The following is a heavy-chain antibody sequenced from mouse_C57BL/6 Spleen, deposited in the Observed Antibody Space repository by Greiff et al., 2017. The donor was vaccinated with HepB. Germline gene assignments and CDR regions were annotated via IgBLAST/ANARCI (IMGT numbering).Heavy chain of an antibody. CDR1: GYTFTSYG. J-gene: IGHJ4*01. D-gene: IGHD2-4*01. V-gene: IGHV1-81*01. Sequence: QVQLQQSGAELARPGASVKLSCKASGYTFTSYGISWVKQRTGQGLEWIGEIYPRSGNTYYNEKFKGKATLTADKSSSTAYMELRSLTSEDSAVYFGASPYDYDGGGYYYAMDYWGQGTSVTVSS. CDR2: IYPRSGNT. CDR3: ASPYDYDGGGYYYAMDY.